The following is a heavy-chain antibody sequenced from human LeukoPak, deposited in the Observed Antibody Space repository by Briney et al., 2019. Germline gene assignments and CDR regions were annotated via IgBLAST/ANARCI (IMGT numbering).Heavy chain of an antibody. J-gene: IGHJ4*02. CDR1: GYTFTNYG. CDR2: ISAYIGNT. V-gene: IGHV1-18*01. CDR3: ARDGNRRTTYYYGSGSDY. Sequence: ASVKVSCKASGYTFTNYGITWVRQAPGQGLEWMGWISAYIGNTNYAQKLQGRVTMTTDTSTSTAYMELRSLRTDDTAVYYCARDGNRRTTYYYGSGSDYWGQGTLVTVSS. D-gene: IGHD3-10*01.